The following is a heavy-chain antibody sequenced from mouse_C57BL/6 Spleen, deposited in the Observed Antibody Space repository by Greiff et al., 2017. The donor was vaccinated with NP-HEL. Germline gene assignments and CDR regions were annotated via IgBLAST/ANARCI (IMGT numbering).Heavy chain of an antibody. J-gene: IGHJ2*01. CDR2: IDPSDSYT. D-gene: IGHD4-1*01. V-gene: IGHV1-69*01. Sequence: QVQLQQPGAELVMPGASVKLSCKASGYTFTSYWMHWVKQRPGQGLEWIGEIDPSDSYTNYNQKFKGKSTLTVDKYSSTAYMQLSSLTSEDSAVYYCARTGNGVGYWGQGTTLTVSS. CDR3: ARTGNGVGY. CDR1: GYTFTSYW.